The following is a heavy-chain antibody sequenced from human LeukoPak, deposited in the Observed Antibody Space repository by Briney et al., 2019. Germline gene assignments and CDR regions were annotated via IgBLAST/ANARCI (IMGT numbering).Heavy chain of an antibody. CDR3: AKDIHGDYGGLDY. D-gene: IGHD4-17*01. J-gene: IGHJ4*02. CDR1: GFTFSSYA. CDR2: IINNGRTT. V-gene: IGHV3-23*01. Sequence: PGGSLRLSCAASGFTFSSYAMSWVRQAPGKGLEWVSTIINNGRTTSYADFVKGRFTISRDNSKNTVYLQMSSLTAEDTAVYYCAKDIHGDYGGLDYWGQGTLVTVSS.